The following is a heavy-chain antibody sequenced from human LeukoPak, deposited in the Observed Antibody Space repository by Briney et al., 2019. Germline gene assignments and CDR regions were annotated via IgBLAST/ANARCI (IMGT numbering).Heavy chain of an antibody. CDR2: ISSSSSYT. J-gene: IGHJ6*02. CDR1: GFTFSRYS. V-gene: IGHV3-21*05. D-gene: IGHD6-13*01. CDR3: ARDRVRRQLVRDYYYYGMDV. Sequence: GGSLRLSCAASGFTFSRYSMNWVRQAPGKGLEWVSYISSSSSYTNYADSVKGRFTISRDNAKNSLYLQMNSLRAEDTAVYYCARDRVRRQLVRDYYYYGMDVWGQGTTVTVSS.